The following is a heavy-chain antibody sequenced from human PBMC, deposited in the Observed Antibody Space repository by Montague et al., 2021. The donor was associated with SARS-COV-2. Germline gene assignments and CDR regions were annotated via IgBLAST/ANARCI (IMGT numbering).Heavy chain of an antibody. D-gene: IGHD3-9*01. V-gene: IGHV4-31*03. CDR3: ARGIGYFDWVVSSPLDV. CDR2: IYYSGST. Sequence: TLSLTCTVSGGSISSGGYYWSWIRQHPGKGLEWIGYIYYSGSTYYNPSLKSRVTISVDTSKNQFSLKVSSVTAADTAVYCCARGIGYFDWVVSSPLDVWGQGTTVTVSS. J-gene: IGHJ6*02. CDR1: GGSISSGGYY.